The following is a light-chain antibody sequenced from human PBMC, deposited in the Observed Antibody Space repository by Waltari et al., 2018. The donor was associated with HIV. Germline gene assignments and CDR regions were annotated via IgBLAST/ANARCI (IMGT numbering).Light chain of an antibody. Sequence: DIVLTQSPDSLTVSLGERATINCKASQSILFSTTNSKYLAWYQQKPGHPPKLLISWASGRRSGVPDRFSGAGSGTDFTLTITSLQAEDVAVYYCQQYYSHPRTFGQGTKLEI. CDR1: QSILFSTTNSKY. CDR2: WAS. CDR3: QQYYSHPRT. J-gene: IGKJ2*01. V-gene: IGKV4-1*01.